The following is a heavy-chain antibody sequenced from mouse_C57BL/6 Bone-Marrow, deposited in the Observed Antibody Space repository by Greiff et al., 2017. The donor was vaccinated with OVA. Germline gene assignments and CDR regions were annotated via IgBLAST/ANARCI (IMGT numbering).Heavy chain of an antibody. Sequence: QVQLQQSGAELVKPGASVKLSCKASGYAFSSYWMNWVKQRPGKGLEWIGQIYPGDGDTNYNGKFKGKATLTADKSSSTAYMQLSSLTSEDSEVYFCERSGLLRYWDFDVWGTGTTVTVSS. D-gene: IGHD2-3*01. CDR2: IYPGDGDT. J-gene: IGHJ1*03. V-gene: IGHV1-80*01. CDR3: ERSGLLRYWDFDV. CDR1: GYAFSSYW.